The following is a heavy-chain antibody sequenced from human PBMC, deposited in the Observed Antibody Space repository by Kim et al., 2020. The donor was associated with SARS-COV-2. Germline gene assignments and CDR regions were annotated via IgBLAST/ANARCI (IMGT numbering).Heavy chain of an antibody. J-gene: IGHJ2*01. CDR1: GYSFTSYW. Sequence: GESLKISCKGSGYSFTSYWIGWVRQMPGKGLEWMGIIYPGDSDTRYIPSFQGQVTISADKSISTAYLQWSSLKASDTAMYYCARQAILNYYDSSGYSAFDLWGRGTLVTVSS. CDR2: IYPGDSDT. V-gene: IGHV5-51*01. D-gene: IGHD3-22*01. CDR3: ARQAILNYYDSSGYSAFDL.